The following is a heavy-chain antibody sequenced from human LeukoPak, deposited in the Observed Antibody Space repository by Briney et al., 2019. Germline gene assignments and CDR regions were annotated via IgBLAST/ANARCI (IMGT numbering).Heavy chain of an antibody. CDR2: IISSGDTT. CDR1: GFTFSSYA. J-gene: IGHJ2*01. Sequence: GGSLRLSCAASGFTFSSYAMSWVRQAPGKGLEWVSGIISSGDTTYYADSVKGRLTISRDNSKNTVDLQMSSLRTEDTALYYCARRDWCFDLWGRGTLGTVSS. V-gene: IGHV3-23*01. CDR3: ARRDWCFDL.